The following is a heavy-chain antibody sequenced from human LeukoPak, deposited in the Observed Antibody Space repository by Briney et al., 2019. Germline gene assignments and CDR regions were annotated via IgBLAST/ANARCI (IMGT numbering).Heavy chain of an antibody. V-gene: IGHV1-2*02. J-gene: IGHJ4*02. D-gene: IGHD7-27*01. CDR2: INPNSGGT. CDR1: GYTFTGYY. Sequence: ASVKVSCKASGYTFTGYYMHWVRQAPGQGLEWMGWINPNSGGTNYAQKFQGRVTMTTDTSTSTAYMELRSLRSDDTAVYYCARGSADKTGVMDYWGQGTLVTVSS. CDR3: ARGSADKTGVMDY.